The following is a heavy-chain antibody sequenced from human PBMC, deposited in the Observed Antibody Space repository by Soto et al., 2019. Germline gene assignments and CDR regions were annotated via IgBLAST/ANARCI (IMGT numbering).Heavy chain of an antibody. CDR3: ATREIVLLPPAETYYYYYMDV. J-gene: IGHJ6*03. V-gene: IGHV4-31*03. D-gene: IGHD2-2*01. Sequence: SETLSLTCTVSGGSISSGVYYWSWIRQHPGKGLEWIGYIYYSGTTYYNPSLKSRVTISVDTSKNQFSLKLNSVTAADTAVYYCATREIVLLPPAETYYYYYMDVWGKGTTVTVSS. CDR1: GGSISSGVYY. CDR2: IYYSGTT.